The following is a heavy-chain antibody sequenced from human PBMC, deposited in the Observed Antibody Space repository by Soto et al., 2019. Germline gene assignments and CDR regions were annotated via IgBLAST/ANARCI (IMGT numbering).Heavy chain of an antibody. CDR1: GYSISSSNW. Sequence: SETLSLTCAVSGYSISSSNWWGWIRQPPGKGLEWIGYIYYSGTPYYNPSLKSRVTMSVDTSKNQFSLKLTSVTAVDTAVYYCARVRGNQLLGWFDPWGQGTLVTVSS. D-gene: IGHD2-2*01. V-gene: IGHV4-28*01. CDR2: IYYSGTP. J-gene: IGHJ5*02. CDR3: ARVRGNQLLGWFDP.